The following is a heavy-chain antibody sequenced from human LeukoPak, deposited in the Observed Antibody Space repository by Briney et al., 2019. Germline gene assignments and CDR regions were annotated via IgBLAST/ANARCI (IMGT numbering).Heavy chain of an antibody. J-gene: IGHJ4*02. CDR1: GFTFSSYA. V-gene: IGHV3-23*01. Sequence: GGSLRLSCAASGFTFSSYAMSWVRQAPGMGLEWVSVISGSGGSTYYADSVKGRFTISRDNSKNTLYLQMNSLRAEDTAVYYCAKDRLSVYYYDSSGYYYFDYWGQGTLVTVSS. CDR2: ISGSGGST. D-gene: IGHD3-22*01. CDR3: AKDRLSVYYYDSSGYYYFDY.